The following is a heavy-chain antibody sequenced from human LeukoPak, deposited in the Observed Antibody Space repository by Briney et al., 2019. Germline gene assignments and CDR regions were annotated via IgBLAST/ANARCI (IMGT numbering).Heavy chain of an antibody. D-gene: IGHD4-17*01. CDR2: IYSGGST. CDR1: GFTVSTNY. V-gene: IGHV3-53*01. J-gene: IGHJ4*02. Sequence: PGGSLRLSCAASGFTVSTNYISWVRQAPGKGLEWVSLIYSGGSTFYADSVKGRFTIPRDNSKNTLYLQMNSLRAEDTAVYYCARDSSYGDYYFDYWGQGTLVTVSS. CDR3: ARDSSYGDYYFDY.